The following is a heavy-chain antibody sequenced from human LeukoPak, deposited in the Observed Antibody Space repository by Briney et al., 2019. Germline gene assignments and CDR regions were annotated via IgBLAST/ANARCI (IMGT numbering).Heavy chain of an antibody. D-gene: IGHD1-7*01. Sequence: ASVKVSCKASGYTFTSYGISWVRQATGQGLEWMGWMNPNSGNTGYAQKFQGRVTMTRNTSISTAYMELSSLRSEDTAVYYCATSGITGTYGFDYWGQGTLVTVSS. CDR2: MNPNSGNT. J-gene: IGHJ4*02. V-gene: IGHV1-8*02. CDR1: GYTFTSYG. CDR3: ATSGITGTYGFDY.